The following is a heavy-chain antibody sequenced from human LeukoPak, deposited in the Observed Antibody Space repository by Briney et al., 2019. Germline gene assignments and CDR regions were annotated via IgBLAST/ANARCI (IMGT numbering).Heavy chain of an antibody. D-gene: IGHD3-10*01. CDR2: IYYSGST. V-gene: IGHV4-59*01. J-gene: IGHJ4*02. CDR1: GGSISSYY. Sequence: SETLSLTCTVSGGSISSYYWSWIRQPPGKGLEWIGYIYYSGSTNYNPSLKSRVTISVDTSKNKFSLKLSSVTAADTAVYYCARAEMVRGVITPDYWGQGTLVTVSS. CDR3: ARAEMVRGVITPDY.